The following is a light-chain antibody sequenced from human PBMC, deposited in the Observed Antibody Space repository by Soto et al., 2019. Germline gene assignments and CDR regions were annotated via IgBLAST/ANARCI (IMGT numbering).Light chain of an antibody. CDR3: QQYDTSPRT. Sequence: EVMLTQSPGTVSLSPGERATLSCRASQSVSSNYLAWYQQKSGQAPRLLIYGASNRATGIPDRFSGSGSGTDFTLTIRRLEPEDFAVYYCQQYDTSPRTFGQGTKVEFK. CDR1: QSVSSNY. CDR2: GAS. V-gene: IGKV3-20*01. J-gene: IGKJ1*01.